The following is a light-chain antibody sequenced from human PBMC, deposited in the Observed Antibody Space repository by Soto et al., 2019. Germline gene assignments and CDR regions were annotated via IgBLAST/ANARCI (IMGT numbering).Light chain of an antibody. Sequence: DIQMTQSPSTLSGSVGDRVTITCPASQTISSWLAWYQQKPGKAPKLLIYKASTLKSGVPSRFSGSGSGTEFTLTISSLQPDDFATYYCQHYSSYSEAFGQGTKVDIK. CDR3: QHYSSYSEA. J-gene: IGKJ1*01. CDR1: QTISSW. CDR2: KAS. V-gene: IGKV1-5*03.